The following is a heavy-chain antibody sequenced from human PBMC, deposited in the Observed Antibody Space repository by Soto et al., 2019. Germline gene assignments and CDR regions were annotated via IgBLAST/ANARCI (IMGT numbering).Heavy chain of an antibody. Sequence: SETLSLTCTVSGGSISSGGYFWSWIRQHPGRGLEWIGYIFYTGTTYYNPSLKSRLSISVDTSKNVFSLKLSSVTAADTAVYYCARALTAIAGRWNWFDPWGQGTLVTVSS. CDR1: GGSISSGGYF. CDR2: IFYTGTT. V-gene: IGHV4-31*03. CDR3: ARALTAIAGRWNWFDP. J-gene: IGHJ5*02. D-gene: IGHD6-6*01.